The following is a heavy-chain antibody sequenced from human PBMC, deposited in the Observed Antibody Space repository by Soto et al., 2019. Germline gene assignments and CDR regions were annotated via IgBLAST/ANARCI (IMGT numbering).Heavy chain of an antibody. V-gene: IGHV4-31*03. J-gene: IGHJ5*02. Sequence: KPWETVSLTCTVSGGSISSGGYYWSWMRQHPGKGLEWIGYIYYSGSTYYNPSLKSRVTISLDTSKNQFSLKLSSVTAADTAVYYCARGGTWFERLGEGTRVSVSS. CDR3: ARGGTWFER. D-gene: IGHD3-10*01. CDR2: IYYSGST. CDR1: GGSISSGGYY.